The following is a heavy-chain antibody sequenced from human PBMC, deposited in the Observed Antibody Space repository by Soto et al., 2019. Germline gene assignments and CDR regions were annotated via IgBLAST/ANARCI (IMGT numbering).Heavy chain of an antibody. CDR3: AAGLGYCSGGSCPDYYYYYGMDV. CDR1: GFTFTSSA. V-gene: IGHV1-58*01. CDR2: IVVGSGNT. Sequence: SVKVSCKASGFTFTSSAVQWVRQARGQRLEWIGWIVVGSGNTNYAQKFQERVTITRDMSTSTAYMELSSLRSEDTAVYYCAAGLGYCSGGSCPDYYYYYGMDVWGQGTTVTDSS. D-gene: IGHD2-15*01. J-gene: IGHJ6*02.